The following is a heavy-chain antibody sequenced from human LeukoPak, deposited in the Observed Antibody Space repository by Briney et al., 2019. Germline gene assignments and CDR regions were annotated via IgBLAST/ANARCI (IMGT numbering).Heavy chain of an antibody. Sequence: PGGSLRLSCAASGFTFSSYAMHWVRQAPGKGLEYVSAISSNGGSTYYANSVKGRFTISRDNTKNSLYLQMNSLRAEDTAVYYCATVLAPTRRQNFYYYMDVWGKGTTVTISS. CDR3: ATVLAPTRRQNFYYYMDV. CDR1: GFTFSSYA. J-gene: IGHJ6*03. V-gene: IGHV3-64*01. D-gene: IGHD2-15*01. CDR2: ISSNGGST.